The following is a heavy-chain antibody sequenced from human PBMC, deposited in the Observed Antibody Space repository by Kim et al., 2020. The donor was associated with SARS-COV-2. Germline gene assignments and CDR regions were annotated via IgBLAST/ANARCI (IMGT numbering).Heavy chain of an antibody. D-gene: IGHD2-2*01. Sequence: GGSLRLSCAASGFTFSSYAMSWVRQAPGKGLEWVSAISGSGGSTYYADSVKGRFTISRDNSKNTLYLQMNSLRAEDTAVYYCANLITGCCSSTSCPADAFDLWGQGTMVTVSS. CDR1: GFTFSSYA. V-gene: IGHV3-23*01. CDR2: ISGSGGST. J-gene: IGHJ3*01. CDR3: ANLITGCCSSTSCPADAFDL.